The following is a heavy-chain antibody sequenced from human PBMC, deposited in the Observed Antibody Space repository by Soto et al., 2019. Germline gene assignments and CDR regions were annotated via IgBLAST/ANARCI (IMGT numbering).Heavy chain of an antibody. Sequence: EVQLVESGGGLVQPGRSLRLSCAASGFTFDDYAMHWVRQAPGKGLEWVSGISWNSGSIGYADSVKGRFTISRDNAKNSLLLQMNSLRAEDTALYSCAKGIMVRGVRHYYYGMDVWGQRATVTVSS. V-gene: IGHV3-9*01. CDR1: GFTFDDYA. CDR2: ISWNSGSI. D-gene: IGHD3-10*01. CDR3: AKGIMVRGVRHYYYGMDV. J-gene: IGHJ6*02.